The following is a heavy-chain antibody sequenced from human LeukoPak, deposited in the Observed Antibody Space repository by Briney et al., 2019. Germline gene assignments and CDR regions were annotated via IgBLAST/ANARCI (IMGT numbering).Heavy chain of an antibody. CDR3: ARDPASGGYSYYFDY. Sequence: SETLSLTCTVSGGSISTYYWSWIRQPPGKGLEWIGYIYYSGSTNYNPSLKSRVTISVDTSKNQFSLKLSSVTAADTAVYYCARDPASGGYSYYFDYWGQGTLVTVSS. V-gene: IGHV4-59*01. J-gene: IGHJ4*02. CDR2: IYYSGST. CDR1: GGSISTYY. D-gene: IGHD3-10*01.